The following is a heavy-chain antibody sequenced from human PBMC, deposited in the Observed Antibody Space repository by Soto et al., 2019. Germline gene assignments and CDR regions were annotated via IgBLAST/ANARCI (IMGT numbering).Heavy chain of an antibody. Sequence: GESLKISCKGSGYNFATYWIGWVRQMPGKGLEWMGIIYPHDSDTRYSPSFQGQVTISADKSISTAYLQWSSLTASDTAIYYCARRLDNTLDFWGQGTLVTVSS. D-gene: IGHD1-20*01. J-gene: IGHJ4*02. CDR2: IYPHDSDT. V-gene: IGHV5-51*01. CDR1: GYNFATYW. CDR3: ARRLDNTLDF.